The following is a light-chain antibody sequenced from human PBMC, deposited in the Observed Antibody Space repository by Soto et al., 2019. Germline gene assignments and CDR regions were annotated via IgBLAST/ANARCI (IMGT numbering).Light chain of an antibody. J-gene: IGKJ1*01. CDR2: KAS. CDR3: QHYNSYSEA. Sequence: EIQMTQSPSTLSASAGDRVTITCRASQSTSSWLAWYQQKPGKAPKLLIYKASTLKSGVPSRFSGSGSGTEFTLTISSLQPDDFATYYCQHYNSYSEAFGQGTKVDI. V-gene: IGKV1-5*03. CDR1: QSTSSW.